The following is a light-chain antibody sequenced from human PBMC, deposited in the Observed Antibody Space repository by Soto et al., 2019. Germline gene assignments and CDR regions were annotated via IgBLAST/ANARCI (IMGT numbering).Light chain of an antibody. CDR3: QQYKSYST. CDR1: QNINKW. CDR2: EAS. J-gene: IGKJ1*01. Sequence: DIQMTQSPSTLSASVGDRVTITCRASQNINKWLAWYQQKPGKAPKLLIYEASTLEGGVPSRFSGSGSGTEFTLTISILQSDDFATYWCQQYKSYSTFGQGTKMDIK. V-gene: IGKV1-5*03.